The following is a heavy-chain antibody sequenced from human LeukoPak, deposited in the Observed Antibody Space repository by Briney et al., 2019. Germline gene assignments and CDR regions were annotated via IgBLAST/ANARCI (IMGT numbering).Heavy chain of an antibody. CDR1: GGSISSSSYY. V-gene: IGHV4-39*01. D-gene: IGHD3-22*01. Sequence: SSETLSLTCTVSGGSISSSSYYWGWIRQPPGKGLEWIGSIYYSGSTYYNPSLKSRVTISVDTSKNQFSLKLSSVTAADTAVYYCARHKFRGPYYYDSSGGYYFDYWGQGTLVTVSS. J-gene: IGHJ4*02. CDR2: IYYSGST. CDR3: ARHKFRGPYYYDSSGGYYFDY.